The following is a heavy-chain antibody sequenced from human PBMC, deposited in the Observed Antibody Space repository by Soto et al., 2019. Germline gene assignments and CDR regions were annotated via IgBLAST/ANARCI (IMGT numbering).Heavy chain of an antibody. V-gene: IGHV4-34*01. D-gene: IGHD6-13*01. CDR2: INHSGST. CDR1: GGSFSGYY. J-gene: IGHJ4*02. Sequence: SETLSLTCAVYGGSFSGYYWSWIRQPPGKGLEWIGEINHSGSTNYNPSLKSRVTISVDTSKNQFSLKLSSVTAADTAVYYCARVTYSSSWDELDYWGQGTLVTVSS. CDR3: ARVTYSSSWDELDY.